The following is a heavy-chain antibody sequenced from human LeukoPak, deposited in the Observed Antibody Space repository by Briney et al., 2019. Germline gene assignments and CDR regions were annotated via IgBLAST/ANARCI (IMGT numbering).Heavy chain of an antibody. Sequence: GGSLGLSCAASGLVFSRSGMHWVRQAPGKGLEWVAFLQYDGNEIYYAESVKGRFTISRDNSKNTLYLQMSSLRSDDTAVYYCVSEERAVKDSWGQGTLVSVSS. CDR2: LQYDGNEI. CDR3: VSEERAVKDS. V-gene: IGHV3-30*02. D-gene: IGHD3-10*01. J-gene: IGHJ4*02. CDR1: GLVFSRSG.